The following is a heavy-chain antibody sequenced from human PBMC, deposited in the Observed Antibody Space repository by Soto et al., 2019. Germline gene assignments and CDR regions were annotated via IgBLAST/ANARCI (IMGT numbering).Heavy chain of an antibody. V-gene: IGHV4-39*01. CDR3: ARLGSGYHPPYYYYGMDV. J-gene: IGHJ6*02. Sequence: QLQLQESGPGLVKPSETLSLTCTVSDGSISSSSYYWGWIRQPPGKGLEWIGSIYYSGSTYYNPSLKSRVTISVDTSKNQFSLKLSSVTAADTAVYYCARLGSGYHPPYYYYGMDVWGQGTTVTVSS. CDR1: DGSISSSSYY. CDR2: IYYSGST. D-gene: IGHD3-3*01.